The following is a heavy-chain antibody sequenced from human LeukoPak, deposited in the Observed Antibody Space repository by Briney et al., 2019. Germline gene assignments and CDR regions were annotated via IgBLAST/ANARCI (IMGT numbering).Heavy chain of an antibody. CDR3: ARDSREDYYGSGSYYKDPAFDI. Sequence: GGSLRLSCAASGFTFSSYSMNWVRQAPGKGLEWVSSSSSSSSYIYYADSVKGRFTISRDNAKNSLYLQMNSLRAEDTAVYYCARDSREDYYGSGSYYKDPAFDIWGQGTMVTVSS. CDR2: SSSSSSYI. V-gene: IGHV3-21*01. J-gene: IGHJ3*02. D-gene: IGHD3-10*01. CDR1: GFTFSSYS.